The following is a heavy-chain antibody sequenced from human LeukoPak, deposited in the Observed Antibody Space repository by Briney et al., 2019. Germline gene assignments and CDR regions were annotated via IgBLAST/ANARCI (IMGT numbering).Heavy chain of an antibody. D-gene: IGHD3-9*01. J-gene: IGHJ6*02. Sequence: TEGSLRLSCAASGFTFSSYVMSWVRQAPGKGLEWVSVITGSGGSTYYADSVKGRFTISRDNSKNTLYLQMNSLRAEDTAVYYCAKDRGADYDILTGYSYHGMDVWGQGTTVTVSS. CDR3: AKDRGADYDILTGYSYHGMDV. V-gene: IGHV3-23*01. CDR1: GFTFSSYV. CDR2: ITGSGGST.